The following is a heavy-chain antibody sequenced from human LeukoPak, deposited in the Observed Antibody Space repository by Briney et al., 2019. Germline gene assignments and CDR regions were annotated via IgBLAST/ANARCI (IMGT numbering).Heavy chain of an antibody. V-gene: IGHV4-38-2*02. CDR2: IYHSGST. CDR3: ARDGYLAVDY. Sequence: SETLSLTCTVSGYSISSGYYWGWIRQPPGKGLEWIGSIYHSGSTYYNPSLKSRVTISVDTSKNQFFLKLSSVTAADTAVYYCARDGYLAVDYWGQGTLVTVSS. D-gene: IGHD2-2*03. CDR1: GYSISSGYY. J-gene: IGHJ4*02.